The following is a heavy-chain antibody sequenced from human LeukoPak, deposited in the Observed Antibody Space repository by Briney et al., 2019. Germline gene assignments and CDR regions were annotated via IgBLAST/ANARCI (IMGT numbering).Heavy chain of an antibody. Sequence: GGSLRLSCAASGFTFSSYSMNWVRQAPRKGLEWVSSISSSSSYIYYADSVKGRFTISRDNAKNSLYLQMNSLRAEDTAVYYCARDASGNPDYWGQGTLVTVSS. CDR3: ARDASGNPDY. CDR1: GFTFSSYS. CDR2: ISSSSSYI. D-gene: IGHD1-14*01. J-gene: IGHJ4*02. V-gene: IGHV3-21*01.